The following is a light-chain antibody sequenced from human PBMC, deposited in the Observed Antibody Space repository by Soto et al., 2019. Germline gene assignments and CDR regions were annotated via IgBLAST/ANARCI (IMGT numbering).Light chain of an antibody. CDR3: GGWDDSLSGPV. V-gene: IGLV1-40*01. CDR2: GNN. J-gene: IGLJ2*01. CDR1: SSNIGAGYD. Sequence: QSVLTQPPSVSGAPGQRVTISCTGSSSNIGAGYDVHWYQQRPGTAPKLLIFGNNNRPSGVPDRFSGSKSGTSASLAISGLRSEDEADYYCGGWDDSLSGPVFGGGTKLTVL.